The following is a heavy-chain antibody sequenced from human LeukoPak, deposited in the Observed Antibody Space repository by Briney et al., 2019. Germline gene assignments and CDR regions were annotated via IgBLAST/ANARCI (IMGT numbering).Heavy chain of an antibody. V-gene: IGHV3-11*01. D-gene: IGHD1-26*01. CDR3: ARDIRAVGVTLYVDY. CDR1: GFTFSNYY. J-gene: IGHJ4*02. Sequence: GGSLRLSCAASGFTFSNYYMSWIRQTPGKGLEWLSYISGSGGDIHYADSVKGRFTISRDNAKNSLYLQMNSLRAEDTAMYYCARDIRAVGVTLYVDYWGQGIPVTVTS. CDR2: ISGSGGDI.